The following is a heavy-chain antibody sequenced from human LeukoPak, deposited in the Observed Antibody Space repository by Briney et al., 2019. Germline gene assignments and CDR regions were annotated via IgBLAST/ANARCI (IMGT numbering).Heavy chain of an antibody. V-gene: IGHV4-59*11. CDR1: GDSISSHH. CDR3: ARVGRGDHTWGSYYFDH. CDR2: ISYSGST. D-gene: IGHD3-16*01. Sequence: SETLSLTCTVSGDSISSHHWSWIRQSPGKGLEWIGYISYSGSTNYNPSLKSRVTISVDTSKNQFSLRLSSVTAADTAVYYCARVGRGDHTWGSYYFDHWGQGTLVTVSS. J-gene: IGHJ4*02.